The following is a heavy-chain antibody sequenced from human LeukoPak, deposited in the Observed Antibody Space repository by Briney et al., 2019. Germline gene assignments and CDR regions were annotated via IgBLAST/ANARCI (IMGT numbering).Heavy chain of an antibody. Sequence: GESLKISCKGSGSSFTSYWIGWVRQMPGKGLEWMGIIYPGDSDTRYSPSFQGQVTISADKSISTAYLQWSSLKASDTAMYYCASVIYYGSGSYGFAFDIWGQGTMVTVSS. D-gene: IGHD3-10*01. CDR1: GSSFTSYW. J-gene: IGHJ3*02. V-gene: IGHV5-51*01. CDR2: IYPGDSDT. CDR3: ASVIYYGSGSYGFAFDI.